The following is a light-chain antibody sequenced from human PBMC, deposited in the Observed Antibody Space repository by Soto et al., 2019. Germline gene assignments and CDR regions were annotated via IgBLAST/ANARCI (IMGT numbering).Light chain of an antibody. J-gene: IGKJ1*01. Sequence: EIVLTQSPGTLSLSPGERATLSCRASQSVSSSYLAWYQRKPGQAPRLLIYGASSRATGIPDRFSGSGSGTDFTFTISRLEPEDFAVYYCQQHGSSPRTFGQGTKVDIK. V-gene: IGKV3-20*01. CDR3: QQHGSSPRT. CDR2: GAS. CDR1: QSVSSSY.